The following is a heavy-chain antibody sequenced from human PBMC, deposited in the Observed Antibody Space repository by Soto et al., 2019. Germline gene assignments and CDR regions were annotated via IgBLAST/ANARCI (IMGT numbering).Heavy chain of an antibody. J-gene: IGHJ4*02. CDR3: ARRSEGAGGFLDY. CDR2: INPNIGVT. CDR1: GYTFTDYY. D-gene: IGHD1-26*01. Sequence: ASVKVSCKASGYTFTDYYMHWVRQAPGQGLEWLGWINPNIGVTNSAQKFQGRVTMTRDTSMSTAYMELSRLRFDDTAVYYCARRSEGAGGFLDYWGQGTLVTVSS. V-gene: IGHV1-2*02.